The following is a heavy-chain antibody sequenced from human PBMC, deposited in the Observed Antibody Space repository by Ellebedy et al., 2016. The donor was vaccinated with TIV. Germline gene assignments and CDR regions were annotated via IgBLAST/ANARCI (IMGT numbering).Heavy chain of an antibody. Sequence: PGGSLRLSCAASGFTFSSYGMHWVRQAPGKGLEWVAVIWYDGSNKYYADSVKGRFTISRDNSKNTLYLQMNSLRAEDTAVYYCASGVEMATTAFEYWGQGTLVTVSS. CDR2: IWYDGSNK. J-gene: IGHJ4*02. V-gene: IGHV3-33*01. CDR3: ASGVEMATTAFEY. D-gene: IGHD5-24*01. CDR1: GFTFSSYG.